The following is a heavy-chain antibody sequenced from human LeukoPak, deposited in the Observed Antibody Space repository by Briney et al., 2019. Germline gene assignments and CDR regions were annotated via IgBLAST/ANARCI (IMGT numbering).Heavy chain of an antibody. CDR3: ARLKPEYSSSLYYFDY. Sequence: PSETLSLTCTVSGGSIRSYYWSWIRQPPGKGLEWIGYIYTSGSTNYNPSLKSRVTISVDTSKNQFSLKLSSVTAADTAVYYCARLKPEYSSSLYYFDYWGQGTLVTVSS. D-gene: IGHD6-6*01. CDR1: GGSIRSYY. J-gene: IGHJ4*02. V-gene: IGHV4-4*09. CDR2: IYTSGST.